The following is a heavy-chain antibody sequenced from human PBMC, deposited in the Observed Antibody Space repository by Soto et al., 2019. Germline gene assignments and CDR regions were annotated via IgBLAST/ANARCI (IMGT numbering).Heavy chain of an antibody. V-gene: IGHV3-21*01. CDR1: GFTFSSYS. CDR2: ISSSSSYI. D-gene: IGHD6-13*01. CDR3: AASRPYSSSWDLDAEYFQH. Sequence: PGGSLRLSCAASGFTFSSYSMNWVRQAPGKGLEWVSSISSSSSYIYYADSVKGRFTISRDNAKNSLYLQMNSLRAEDTAVYYCAASRPYSSSWDLDAEYFQHWGQGTLVTVSS. J-gene: IGHJ1*01.